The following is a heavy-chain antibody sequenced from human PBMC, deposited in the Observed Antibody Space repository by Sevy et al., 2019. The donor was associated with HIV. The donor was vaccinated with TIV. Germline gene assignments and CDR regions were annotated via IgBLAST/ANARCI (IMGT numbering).Heavy chain of an antibody. D-gene: IGHD3-22*01. J-gene: IGHJ4*02. V-gene: IGHV5-51*01. CDR2: IYPDDSDT. CDR1: GYSFTSHW. Sequence: GESLKISCKGSGYSFTSHWIGWVRHMPGKGLEWMGIIYPDDSDTRYSPSFKGQVTFSADKSISTAYLPWSSLKASDTAMYYCATSRSGYFDSSGYYIYWGQGTLVTVSS. CDR3: ATSRSGYFDSSGYYIY.